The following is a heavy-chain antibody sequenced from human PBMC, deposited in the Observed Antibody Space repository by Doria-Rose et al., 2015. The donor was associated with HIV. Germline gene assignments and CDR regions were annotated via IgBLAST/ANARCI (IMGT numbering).Heavy chain of an antibody. D-gene: IGHD6-13*01. CDR2: SFSDDDR. J-gene: IGHJ4*02. Sequence: QESGPVLVKPTETLTLTCTVSEVSLSSPGMGVSWIRQPPGKALEWLANSFSDDDRSYKTSLKSRLTISRVTSKSQVVLTMTDMDPVDAATYYCARIKSSRWYHKYYFDFWGQGTLVIVSA. CDR3: ARIKSSRWYHKYYFDF. V-gene: IGHV2-26*01. CDR1: EVSLSSPGMG.